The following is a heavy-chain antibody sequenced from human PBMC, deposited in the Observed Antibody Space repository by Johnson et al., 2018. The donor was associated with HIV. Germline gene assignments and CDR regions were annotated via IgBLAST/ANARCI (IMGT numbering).Heavy chain of an antibody. D-gene: IGHD1-14*01. CDR3: AREAGARMVGDAFDI. CDR1: GFTVSSNY. CDR2: IYSGGST. J-gene: IGHJ3*02. V-gene: IGHV3-66*01. Sequence: EVQLVESGGGVVQPGRSLRLSCAASGFTVSSNYMSWVRQAPGKGLEWVSVIYSGGSTYYADSVKGRFTISRDNSKNTLYLQMNSLRAEDTAVYYCAREAGARMVGDAFDIWGQGTMVTVSS.